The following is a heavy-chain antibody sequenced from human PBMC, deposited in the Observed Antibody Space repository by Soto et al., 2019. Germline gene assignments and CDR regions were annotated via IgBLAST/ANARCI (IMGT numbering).Heavy chain of an antibody. Sequence: QVQLQESGPGLVKPSQTLSLTCAISGDSVSSNSAVWSWIRQSPSRGLEWLGRTYYRSKWYNDYAVSVKSRISINPDTSKNPFSLQLDSVTPEDTAVYYCARGIAVAGLDYWGQGALVTVSS. V-gene: IGHV6-1*01. D-gene: IGHD6-19*01. J-gene: IGHJ4*02. CDR1: GDSVSSNSAV. CDR2: TYYRSKWYN. CDR3: ARGIAVAGLDY.